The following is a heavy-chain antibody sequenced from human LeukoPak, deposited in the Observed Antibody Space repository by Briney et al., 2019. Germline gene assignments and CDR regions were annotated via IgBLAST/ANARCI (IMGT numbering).Heavy chain of an antibody. D-gene: IGHD5-18*01. Sequence: GGSLRLSCAASGFTFSTSALSWVRQAPGKGLEWVSSISASAGSTYYADSVKGRFTISRDNSKNTLYLQMNTLRAEDTAIYYCAKCASGYSYGCFFDYWGQGTLVTVSS. CDR1: GFTFSTSA. CDR3: AKCASGYSYGCFFDY. V-gene: IGHV3-23*01. CDR2: ISASAGST. J-gene: IGHJ4*02.